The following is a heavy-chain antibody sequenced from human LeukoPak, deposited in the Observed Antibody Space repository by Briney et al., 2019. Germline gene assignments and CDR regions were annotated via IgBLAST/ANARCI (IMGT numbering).Heavy chain of an antibody. Sequence: SVKVSCKASGGTFSSYAISWVRQAPGQGLAWMGRIIPILGIANYAQKFQGRVTITADKSTSTAYMELSSLRAEDTAVYYCARDPGAGIAAAGTFGYWGQGTLVTVSS. V-gene: IGHV1-69*04. D-gene: IGHD6-13*01. CDR2: IIPILGIA. J-gene: IGHJ4*02. CDR1: GGTFSSYA. CDR3: ARDPGAGIAAAGTFGY.